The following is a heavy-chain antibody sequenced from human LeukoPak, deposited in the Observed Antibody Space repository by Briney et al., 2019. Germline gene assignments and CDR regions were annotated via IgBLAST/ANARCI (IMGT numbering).Heavy chain of an antibody. Sequence: SETLSLTCTVSGYPISSGYYWGRIRQPPGKGLEWIGSIYHSGSTYYNPSLKSRVTISVDTSKNQFSLKLSSVTAADTAVYYCARDWVLGGSYTGFDYWGQGTLVTVSS. J-gene: IGHJ4*02. CDR2: IYHSGST. CDR3: ARDWVLGGSYTGFDY. D-gene: IGHD1-26*01. CDR1: GYPISSGYY. V-gene: IGHV4-38-2*02.